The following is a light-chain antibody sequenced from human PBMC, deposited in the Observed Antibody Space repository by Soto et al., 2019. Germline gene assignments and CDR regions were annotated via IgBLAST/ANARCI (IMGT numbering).Light chain of an antibody. CDR2: NNN. CDR3: AAWDDSLSGVV. Sequence: QSVLTQPPSASGTPGQRVTMSCSGGRSNIGSNYVYWYQQLPGTAPKLLIYNNNQRPSGVPDRFSGSKSGSSASLAISGLRSEDEADYYCAAWDDSLSGVVFGGGTKVTVL. J-gene: IGLJ2*01. CDR1: RSNIGSNY. V-gene: IGLV1-47*02.